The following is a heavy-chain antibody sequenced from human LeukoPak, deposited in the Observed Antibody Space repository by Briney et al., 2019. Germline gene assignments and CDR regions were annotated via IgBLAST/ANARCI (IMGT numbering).Heavy chain of an antibody. CDR1: GASISSYY. V-gene: IGHV4-59*01. CDR3: ARGEGYYFDY. CDR2: ISYSGST. Sequence: SETLSLTCTVSGASISSYYWSWIRQPPGKGLEWIGYISYSGSTNYNPSLKSRVTISVDTSKNQFSLKVSSVTAADTAVYYCARGEGYYFDYWGQGTLVTVSS. J-gene: IGHJ4*02.